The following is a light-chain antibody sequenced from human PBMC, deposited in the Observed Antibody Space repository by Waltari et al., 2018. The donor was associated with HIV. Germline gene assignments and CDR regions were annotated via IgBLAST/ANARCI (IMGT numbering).Light chain of an antibody. CDR2: DAS. J-gene: IGKJ2*02. CDR3: LQFNTYPRT. Sequence: AIQLTQSPSSLSASVGDRVSFTCRASQGISSAVAWYQQKPGKAPKLLIYDASNLETGVPSRFSGSGFGTDFTLTISSLQPDDFATYYCLQFNTYPRTFGQGTKLEIK. CDR1: QGISSA. V-gene: IGKV1-13*02.